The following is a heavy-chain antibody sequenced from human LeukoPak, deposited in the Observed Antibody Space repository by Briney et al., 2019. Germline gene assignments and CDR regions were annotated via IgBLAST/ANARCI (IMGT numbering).Heavy chain of an antibody. D-gene: IGHD5-24*01. CDR3: ARASFQRWLQLGGD. J-gene: IGHJ4*02. V-gene: IGHV3-48*02. Sequence: GSLSLSCAASGFTFSNYNMNWVRQAPGKGLEWVSYINADSVKGRFTISRDNAQNSLYLQMNSLRDEDTAVYYCARASFQRWLQLGGDWGQGTLVTVSS. CDR1: GFTFSNYN. CDR2: I.